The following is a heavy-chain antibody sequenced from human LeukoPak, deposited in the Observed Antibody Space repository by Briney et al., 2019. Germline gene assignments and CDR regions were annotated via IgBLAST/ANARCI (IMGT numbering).Heavy chain of an antibody. V-gene: IGHV1-8*01. CDR3: ARGRVVVVPAAIDYYYYGMDV. J-gene: IGHJ6*02. CDR1: GYTFTSYD. CDR2: MNPNSGNT. Sequence: GASVKVSCKASGYTFTSYDINWVRQAAGQGREWMGWMNPNSGNTGYAQKFQGRVTITRNTSISTAYMELSSLRSEDTAVYYCARGRVVVVPAAIDYYYYGMDVWGQGTTVTVSS. D-gene: IGHD2-2*02.